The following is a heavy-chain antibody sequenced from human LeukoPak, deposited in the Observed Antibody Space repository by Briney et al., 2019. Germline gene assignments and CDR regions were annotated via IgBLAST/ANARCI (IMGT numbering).Heavy chain of an antibody. CDR2: IYYSGST. CDR3: AAQLVATADLDY. D-gene: IGHD5-12*01. V-gene: IGHV4-30-4*01. Sequence: PSETLSLTCTVSGGSISTGDYYWSWIRQPPGKGLEWIGYIYYSGSTSYNPSLKSRLTISVDTSKNQLTLKLRSVTAADTAVYYCAAQLVATADLDYWGQGTLVTVSS. J-gene: IGHJ4*02. CDR1: GGSISTGDYY.